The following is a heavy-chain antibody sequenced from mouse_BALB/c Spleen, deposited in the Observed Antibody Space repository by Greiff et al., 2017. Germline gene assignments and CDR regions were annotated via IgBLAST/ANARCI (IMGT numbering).Heavy chain of an antibody. Sequence: DVKLVESGGGLVKPGGSLKLSCAASGFTFSSYAMSWVRQTPEKRLEWVASISSGGSTYYPDSVKGRFTISRDNARNILYLQMSSLRSEDTAMYYCARVRDGNYWYFDVWGAGTTVTVSS. CDR3: ARVRDGNYWYFDV. CDR1: GFTFSSYA. D-gene: IGHD2-1*01. J-gene: IGHJ1*01. CDR2: ISSGGST. V-gene: IGHV5-6-5*01.